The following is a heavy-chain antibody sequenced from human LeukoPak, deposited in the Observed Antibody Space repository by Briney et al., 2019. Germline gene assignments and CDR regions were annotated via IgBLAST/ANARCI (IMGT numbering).Heavy chain of an antibody. CDR3: ARGRVQRIYYYYYYMDV. D-gene: IGHD5-18*01. CDR2: IYSGGST. V-gene: IGHV3-66*02. Sequence: GGSLRLSCAASGFTVSSNYMSWVRQAPGKGLEWVSVIYSGGSTYYADSVKGRFTISRDNSKNTLYLQMNSLRAEDTAVYYCARGRVQRIYYYYYYMDVWGKGTTVTVSS. CDR1: GFTVSSNY. J-gene: IGHJ6*03.